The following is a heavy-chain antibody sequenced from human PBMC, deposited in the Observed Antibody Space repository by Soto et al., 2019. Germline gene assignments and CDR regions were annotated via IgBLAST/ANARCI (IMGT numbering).Heavy chain of an antibody. V-gene: IGHV3-11*01. D-gene: IGHD4-17*01. Sequence: PXXSPSLSFAASGFTFSDYYIHWIPRAPGKGLEWISYISGNGEVIQYAASARGRFTISRDNAENSVYLEMESLREEDTALYYCARDVDADFRTDFDYWGRGTLVTVSS. CDR3: ARDVDADFRTDFDY. CDR2: ISGNGEVI. J-gene: IGHJ4*02. CDR1: GFTFSDYY.